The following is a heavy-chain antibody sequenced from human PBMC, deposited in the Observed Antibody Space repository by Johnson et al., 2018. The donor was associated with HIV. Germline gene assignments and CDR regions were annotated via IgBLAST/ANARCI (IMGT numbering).Heavy chain of an antibody. V-gene: IGHV3-74*03. CDR3: ARKQWLEIPSDAFDV. CDR1: GYIFRNYW. D-gene: IGHD6-19*01. CDR2: IYSDGSDT. J-gene: IGHJ3*01. Sequence: VQLVESGGGLVQPGGSLRLSCAGSGYIFRNYWMHWVRHAPGKGLVWVARIYSDGSDTAYADSVKGRFTISRDNAKKTLYLQMNRLRAEDTAVYYCARKQWLEIPSDAFDVWGQGTMVTVSS.